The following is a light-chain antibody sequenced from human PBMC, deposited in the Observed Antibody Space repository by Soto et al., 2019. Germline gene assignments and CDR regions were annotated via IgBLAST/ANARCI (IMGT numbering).Light chain of an antibody. V-gene: IGKV3-11*01. Sequence: EIVLTQSPATLSLSLGERATLSCRASQSVGDYLAWYQQQPGQPPRLLISDASNRAAGIPARFSGSGSGTDLTLTISSLEPEDFAVYYCQQRGNLYTFGQGTKLEIK. CDR3: QQRGNLYT. CDR2: DAS. CDR1: QSVGDY. J-gene: IGKJ2*01.